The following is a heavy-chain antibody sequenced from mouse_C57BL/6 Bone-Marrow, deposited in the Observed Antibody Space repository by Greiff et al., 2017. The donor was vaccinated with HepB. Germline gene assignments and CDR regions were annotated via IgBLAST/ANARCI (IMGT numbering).Heavy chain of an antibody. CDR2: IHPNSGST. CDR1: GYTFTSYW. J-gene: IGHJ4*01. D-gene: IGHD2-3*01. CDR3: ARSRWLPYYAMDY. V-gene: IGHV1-64*01. Sequence: VQLQQPGAELVKPGASVKLSCKASGYTFTSYWMHWVKQRPGQGLEWIGMIHPNSGSTNYNEKFKSKATLTVDKSSSTAYLQLSSLTSEDSAVYYCARSRWLPYYAMDYWGQGTSVTVSS.